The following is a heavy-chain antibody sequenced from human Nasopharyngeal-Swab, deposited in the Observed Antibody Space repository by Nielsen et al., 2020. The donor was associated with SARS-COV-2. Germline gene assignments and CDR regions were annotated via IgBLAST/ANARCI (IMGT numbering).Heavy chain of an antibody. V-gene: IGHV1-18*01. J-gene: IGHJ5*02. Sequence: WVRQAPGQRLEWMGWINAGNGNTKYSQKLQGRVTMTTDTSTSTAYMELRSLRSDDTAVYYCARSQYCSGGSCYSGNWFDPWGQGTLVTVSS. D-gene: IGHD2-15*01. CDR2: INAGNGNT. CDR3: ARSQYCSGGSCYSGNWFDP.